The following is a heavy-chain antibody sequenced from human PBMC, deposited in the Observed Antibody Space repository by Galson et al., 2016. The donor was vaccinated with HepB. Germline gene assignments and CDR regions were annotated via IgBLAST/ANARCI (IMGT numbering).Heavy chain of an antibody. CDR2: IWYDGSYR. D-gene: IGHD3-16*01. V-gene: IGHV3-33*01. J-gene: IGHJ3*02. CDR1: GFSFNNYG. Sequence: SLRLSCAASGFSFNNYGMHWVRQAPGKGLEWVAVIWYDGSYRYHSDSVKGRFSISTDTSTTTVYMELRSLRSDDTAVYYCARDFYDPGNSRWDDVFDIWGQGTMVTVSS. CDR3: ARDFYDPGNSRWDDVFDI.